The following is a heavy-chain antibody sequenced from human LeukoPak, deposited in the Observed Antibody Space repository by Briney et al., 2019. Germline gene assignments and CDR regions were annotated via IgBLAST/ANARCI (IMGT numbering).Heavy chain of an antibody. CDR1: GFTFSNYG. Sequence: GGSLRLSCAVAGFTFSNYGMHWVRQAPGKGLEWVAVISYDGSNEYYADSVKGRFTISRDNSKNTLYLQMNSLRAEDTAVYYCARAMPYYYDSSGYSDYWGQGTLVTVSS. CDR2: ISYDGSNE. D-gene: IGHD3-22*01. CDR3: ARAMPYYYDSSGYSDY. J-gene: IGHJ4*02. V-gene: IGHV3-30*19.